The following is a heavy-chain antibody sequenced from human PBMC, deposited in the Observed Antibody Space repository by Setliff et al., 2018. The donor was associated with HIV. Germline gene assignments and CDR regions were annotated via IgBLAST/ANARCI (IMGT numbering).Heavy chain of an antibody. CDR1: GGSISSGCYY. CDR2: IYTSGST. V-gene: IGHV4-61*02. Sequence: PSETLSLTCTVSGGSISSGCYYWSWIRQPAGKGLEWIGRIYTSGSTNYNPSLKSRVTISIDTSNNQFSLKLSSMTAADTAVYYCAGDVSSSYYFQHWGQGTLVTVSS. J-gene: IGHJ1*01. CDR3: AGDVSSSYYFQH. D-gene: IGHD6-13*01.